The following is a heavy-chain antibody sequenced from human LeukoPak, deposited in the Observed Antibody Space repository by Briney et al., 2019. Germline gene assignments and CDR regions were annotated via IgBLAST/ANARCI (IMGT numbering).Heavy chain of an antibody. Sequence: GGSLTVSCSASGFALSNYATQWVRQPPGKGLDYVAGVNINWGDTFYADSVKGRFTMSGDNSKNTLYLQMSSLRAEDTAVYYCASDCGGGSCSLDYWGRGTLVTVSS. D-gene: IGHD2-15*01. CDR1: GFALSNYA. V-gene: IGHV3-64D*06. CDR2: VNINWGDT. J-gene: IGHJ4*02. CDR3: ASDCGGGSCSLDY.